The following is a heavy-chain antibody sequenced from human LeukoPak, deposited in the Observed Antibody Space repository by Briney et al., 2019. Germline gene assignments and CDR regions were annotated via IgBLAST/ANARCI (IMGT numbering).Heavy chain of an antibody. D-gene: IGHD4-17*01. CDR2: IKQDGSEK. V-gene: IGHV3-7*01. Sequence: PGGSLRLSCAASGFTFRTYWMSWVRQAPGKGLEWVANIKQDGSEKYYVDSVKGRFTISRDNAKNSLYLQMNSLRAEDTAVYYCARHQILDYGVDYWGQGTLVTVSS. CDR3: ARHQILDYGVDY. CDR1: GFTFRTYW. J-gene: IGHJ4*02.